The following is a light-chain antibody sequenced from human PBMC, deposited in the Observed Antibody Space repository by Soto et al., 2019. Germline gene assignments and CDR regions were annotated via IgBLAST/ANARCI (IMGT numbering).Light chain of an antibody. CDR1: SSDVGNYNL. J-gene: IGLJ1*01. Sequence: QSALTQPASVSGSPGQSITISCTGTSSDVGNYNLVSWYQQHPAKAPKLMTYEDRKRPSGVSNRFSGSKSGNTASLTISGLQAEDEADYYCCSYAGSNTFVFGTGTKLTVL. V-gene: IGLV2-23*01. CDR2: EDR. CDR3: CSYAGSNTFV.